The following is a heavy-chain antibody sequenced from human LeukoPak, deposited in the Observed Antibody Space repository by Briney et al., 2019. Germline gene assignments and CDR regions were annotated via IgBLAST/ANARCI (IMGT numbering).Heavy chain of an antibody. CDR1: GYTFTGYY. Sequence: AASVKVSCTASGYTFTGYYMHWVRQAPGQGLEWMGWINPNSGGTNFAQKFQGRITMTRDTSISTAYMELSRLISDDTAVYYCARVFGRQLPDSWGQGTLVTVSS. CDR2: INPNSGGT. V-gene: IGHV1-2*02. J-gene: IGHJ4*02. D-gene: IGHD1-26*01. CDR3: ARVFGRQLPDS.